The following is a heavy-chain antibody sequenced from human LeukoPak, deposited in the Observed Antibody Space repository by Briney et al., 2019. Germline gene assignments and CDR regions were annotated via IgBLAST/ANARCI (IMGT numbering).Heavy chain of an antibody. Sequence: SETLSLTCNVSGGSISSYYVSWIRQPPGKGLEWIGYISYTGSTDYNPSLKSRVTISVDMSKNQFSLKVSSVTAADTAVYYCARGSGYFDSWGQGTLVTVSS. CDR3: ARGSGYFDS. CDR1: GGSISSYY. CDR2: ISYTGST. V-gene: IGHV4-59*01. J-gene: IGHJ4*02.